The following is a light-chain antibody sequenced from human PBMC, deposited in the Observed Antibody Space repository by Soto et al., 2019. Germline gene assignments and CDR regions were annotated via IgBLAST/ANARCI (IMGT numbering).Light chain of an antibody. CDR1: QSTSTW. V-gene: IGKV1-5*01. CDR2: GAS. Sequence: DIQLTQSPSTLSASVGDRVTITCRASQSTSTWLAWYQQPGKGPKVLIYGASSLQSGVSSRFSGSGSGTDFTLTISRLEPEDFAVYYCQQYGSSRTFGQGTKVDI. CDR3: QQYGSSRT. J-gene: IGKJ1*01.